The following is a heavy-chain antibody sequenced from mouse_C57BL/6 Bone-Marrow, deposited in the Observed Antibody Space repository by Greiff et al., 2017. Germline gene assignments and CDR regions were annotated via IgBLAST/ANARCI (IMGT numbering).Heavy chain of an antibody. Sequence: VKLMESGPGLVQPSQSLSITCTASGFSLTSYGVHWVRQSPGKGLEWLGVIWRGGSTDYNAAFMSRLSITKDNSKSQVFFKMNSLQADDTAIYYCASITTVRGAMDYWDQGTSVTVSS. CDR2: IWRGGST. V-gene: IGHV2-5*01. J-gene: IGHJ4*01. CDR1: GFSLTSYG. CDR3: ASITTVRGAMDY. D-gene: IGHD1-1*01.